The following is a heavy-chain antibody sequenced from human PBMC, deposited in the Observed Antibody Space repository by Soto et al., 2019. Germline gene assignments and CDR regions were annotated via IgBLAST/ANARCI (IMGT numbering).Heavy chain of an antibody. CDR1: GGSISSGGYY. CDR2: IYYSGST. J-gene: IGHJ3*02. V-gene: IGHV4-31*11. D-gene: IGHD2-15*01. CDR3: ARDRHCSGGSCYSVNAFDI. Sequence: SETLSLTCAVSGGSISSGGYYWSWIRQHPGKGLEWIGYIYYSGSTYYNPSLKSRVTISVDTSKNQFSLKLSSVTAADTAVYYCARDRHCSGGSCYSVNAFDIWGQGTMVTVSS.